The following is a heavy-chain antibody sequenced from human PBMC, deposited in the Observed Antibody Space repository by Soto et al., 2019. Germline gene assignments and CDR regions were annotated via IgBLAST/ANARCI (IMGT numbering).Heavy chain of an antibody. D-gene: IGHD4-17*01. CDR1: GGTFSSYA. V-gene: IGHV1-69*01. CDR3: ARDYGGNSGGFDY. J-gene: IGHJ4*02. Sequence: QVQLVQSGAEVKKPGSSVNVSCKASGGTFSSYAISWVRQSPGQGLEWMGGIIPIFGTANYAQKFQGRVTMTAAESTSTAYMELSMLRSEDTAVYYGARDYGGNSGGFDYWGQGTLVTVSS. CDR2: IIPIFGTA.